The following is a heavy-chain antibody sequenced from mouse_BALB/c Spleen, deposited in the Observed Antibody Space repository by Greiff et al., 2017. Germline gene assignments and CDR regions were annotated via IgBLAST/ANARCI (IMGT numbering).Heavy chain of an antibody. Sequence: DVKLQESGPGLVKPSQSLSLTCTVTGYSITSDYAWNWIRQFPGNKLEWMGYISYSGSTSYNPSLKSRISITRDTSKNQFFLQLNSVTTEDTATYYCAITTVVAPMDYWGQGTSVTVSS. CDR3: AITTVVAPMDY. CDR2: ISYSGST. CDR1: GYSITSDYA. D-gene: IGHD1-1*01. V-gene: IGHV3-2*02. J-gene: IGHJ4*01.